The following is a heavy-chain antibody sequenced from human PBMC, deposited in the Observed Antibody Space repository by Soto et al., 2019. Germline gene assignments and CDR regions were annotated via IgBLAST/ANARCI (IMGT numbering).Heavy chain of an antibody. Sequence: EVQLLESGGGLVQPGGSLRLSCTVSGFTFSNYAMAWVRQAPAKGLESVSVMTGRGDRVVYADSVKGRFTISRDNSKNTLYLQMNSLRIEDTAIYYCVKDPVSGGSGGAWFDYWGQGTLVTVSS. CDR3: VKDPVSGGSGGAWFDY. J-gene: IGHJ4*02. CDR2: MTGRGDRV. D-gene: IGHD2-21*02. CDR1: GFTFSNYA. V-gene: IGHV3-23*01.